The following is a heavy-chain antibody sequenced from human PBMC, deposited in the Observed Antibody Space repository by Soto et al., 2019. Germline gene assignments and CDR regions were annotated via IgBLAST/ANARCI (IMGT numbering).Heavy chain of an antibody. Sequence: SETLSLTCTVSGGSISSGGYYWSWIRQHPGKGLEWIGYIYYSGSTCYNPSLKSRVTISVDTSKNQFSLKLSSVTAADTAVYYCARGSGLDHSSGWYRGYYGMDVWGQGTTVTVSS. D-gene: IGHD6-19*01. V-gene: IGHV4-31*03. J-gene: IGHJ6*02. CDR3: ARGSGLDHSSGWYRGYYGMDV. CDR1: GGSISSGGYY. CDR2: IYYSGST.